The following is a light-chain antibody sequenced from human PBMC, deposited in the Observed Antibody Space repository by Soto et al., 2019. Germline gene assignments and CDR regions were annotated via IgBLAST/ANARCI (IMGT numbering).Light chain of an antibody. CDR1: QILSPCY. J-gene: IGKJ2*03. CDR2: AAS. Sequence: EIVLTQSPATLSLSAGERATLSCRPSQILSPCYLAWYQHKPGQGPRLLIFAASSRATGVPDRFSGRGSGEDTTPTITRLEPDDSAIYYCQQYGRPPHSFGRGTHLEIK. CDR3: QQYGRPPHS. V-gene: IGKV3-20*01.